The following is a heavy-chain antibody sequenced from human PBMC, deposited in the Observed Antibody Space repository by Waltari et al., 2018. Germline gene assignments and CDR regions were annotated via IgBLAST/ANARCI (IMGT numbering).Heavy chain of an antibody. J-gene: IGHJ4*02. D-gene: IGHD4-17*01. V-gene: IGHV4-31*02. CDR2: IYYSGGT. Sequence: INSGGFYWSWIRQHPVKGLEWIGYIYYSGGTYYNPSLKSRVTISVDTSKNQFSLKVTSVTAADTAVYYCARRMATMTTFDYWGQGTLVTVSS. CDR3: ARRMATMTTFDY. CDR1: INSGGFY.